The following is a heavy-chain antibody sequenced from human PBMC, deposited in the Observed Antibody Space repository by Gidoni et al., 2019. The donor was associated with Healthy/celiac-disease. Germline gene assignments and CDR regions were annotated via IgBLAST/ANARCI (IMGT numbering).Heavy chain of an antibody. CDR3: ARDLAAHQPGNFDY. Sequence: QVQLVQSGAEVKKPGSSVKVSCKASGGTFSSYTISWVRQAPGQGLEWMGRIIPILGIANYAQKFQGRVTITADKSTSTAYMELSSLRSEDTAVYYCARDLAAHQPGNFDYWGQGTLVTVSS. CDR1: GGTFSSYT. D-gene: IGHD6-6*01. J-gene: IGHJ4*02. V-gene: IGHV1-69*08. CDR2: IIPILGIA.